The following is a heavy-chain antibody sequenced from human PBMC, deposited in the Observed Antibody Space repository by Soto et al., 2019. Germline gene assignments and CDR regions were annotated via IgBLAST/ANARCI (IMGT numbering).Heavy chain of an antibody. D-gene: IGHD3-22*01. CDR1: GGTFSSYA. Sequence: QVQLVQSGAEVKKPGSSVKVSCKASGGTFSSYAISWVRQAPGQGLEWMGGIIPIFGTANYAQKFQGRVTITAEESPSKAYMELSSLRSEDTAVYSCAREWASGSHIGYWGQGTLVTVSS. V-gene: IGHV1-69*01. CDR2: IIPIFGTA. CDR3: AREWASGSHIGY. J-gene: IGHJ4*02.